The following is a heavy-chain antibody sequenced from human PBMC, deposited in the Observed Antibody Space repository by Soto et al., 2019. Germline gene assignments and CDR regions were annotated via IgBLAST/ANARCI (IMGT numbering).Heavy chain of an antibody. Sequence: ASMKVSCKSSGSTFTSYYMLCVRQSRGQGLERMGIINPSGGSTSYAQKFQGRVTMTRDTSTSTVYMELSSLRSEDTAVYYCARDLSIAAGISYWGQGTLVTVCS. CDR2: INPSGGST. D-gene: IGHD6-13*01. J-gene: IGHJ4*02. V-gene: IGHV1-46*01. CDR3: ARDLSIAAGISY. CDR1: GSTFTSYY.